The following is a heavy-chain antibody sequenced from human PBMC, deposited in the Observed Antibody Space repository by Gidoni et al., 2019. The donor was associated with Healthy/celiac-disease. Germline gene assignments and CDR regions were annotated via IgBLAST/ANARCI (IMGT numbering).Heavy chain of an antibody. V-gene: IGHV3-21*01. CDR2: ISSSSSYI. CDR1: GFTFSSYS. Sequence: EVQLVESGGGLVKPGGSLRLSCAASGFTFSSYSMNWVRQAPGKGLEWVSSISSSSSYIYYADSVKGRFTISRDNAKNSLYLQMNSLRAEDTAVYYCARLSGGYSYGCDYWGQGTLVTVSS. CDR3: ARLSGGYSYGCDY. J-gene: IGHJ4*02. D-gene: IGHD5-18*01.